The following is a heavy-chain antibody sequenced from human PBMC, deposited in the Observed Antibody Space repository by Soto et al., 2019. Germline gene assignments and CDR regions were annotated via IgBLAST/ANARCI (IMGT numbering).Heavy chain of an antibody. J-gene: IGHJ5*01. CDR3: ARVTAGCTRWFDS. V-gene: IGHV4-31*03. CDR2: IYYRGTT. Sequence: QVQLQESGPGLVKPSQTLSLTCSVSGGSISTGVWYWSWVRAHPGKGLEWIGYIYYRGTTSYNPSRVSRVTISRDTSKSHVSLKVNSVTAADTSVYYCARVTAGCTRWFDSWGQGIRVTVSS. CDR1: GGSISTGVWY. D-gene: IGHD6-13*01.